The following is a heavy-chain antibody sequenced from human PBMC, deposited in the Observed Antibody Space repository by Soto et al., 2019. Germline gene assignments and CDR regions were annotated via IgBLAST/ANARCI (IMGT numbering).Heavy chain of an antibody. D-gene: IGHD2-21*02. CDR3: AKKGLGTLKSLSSNSDCRYEFDL. Sequence: EVQLLESGGGLVQPGGSLRLSCAASGFTFINYAMIWVRQAPGKGLEWVSTSSGCGDGTYYADSVTGQFTISRDNSKKALYLQMNNLRAEDKAIYYWAKKGLGTLKSLSSNSDCRYEFDLFGLWTVVTVSS. V-gene: IGHV3-23*01. CDR2: SSGCGDGT. J-gene: IGHJ3*01. CDR1: GFTFINYA.